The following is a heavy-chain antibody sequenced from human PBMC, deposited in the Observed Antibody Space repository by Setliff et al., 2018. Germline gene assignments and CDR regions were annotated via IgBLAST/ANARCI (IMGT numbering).Heavy chain of an antibody. Sequence: SETLSLTCAVSGDSITSGNWWTWVRQPPGKGLEWIGEIYHSGSTNYNPSLKSRVTISVDTSKNQFSLKLSSVTAADTAVYYCARVALVVVIRNAFDIWGQGTMVTV. D-gene: IGHD2-21*01. V-gene: IGHV4-4*02. CDR2: IYHSGST. CDR3: ARVALVVVIRNAFDI. CDR1: GDSITSGNW. J-gene: IGHJ3*02.